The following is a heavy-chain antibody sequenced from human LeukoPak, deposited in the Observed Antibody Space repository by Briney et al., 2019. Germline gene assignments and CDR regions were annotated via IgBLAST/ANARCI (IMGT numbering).Heavy chain of an antibody. Sequence: GSLRLSCAASGFTFSSYGMHWVRQAPGKGLEWIGYIYYSGSTNYNPSLKSRVTISVDTSKNQFSLKLSSVTAADTAVYYCVRRETSAHYSNYFDYWGQGTLVTVSS. D-gene: IGHD3-22*01. CDR3: VRRETSAHYSNYFDY. V-gene: IGHV4-59*08. CDR2: IYYSGST. CDR1: GFTFSSYG. J-gene: IGHJ4*02.